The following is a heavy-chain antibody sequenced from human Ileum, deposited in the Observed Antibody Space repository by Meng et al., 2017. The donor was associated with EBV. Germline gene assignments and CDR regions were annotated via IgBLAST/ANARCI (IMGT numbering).Heavy chain of an antibody. CDR2: INPSEGT. CDR1: GGSFTDDY. V-gene: IGHV4-34*01. CDR3: ARRGSYGGGCDY. D-gene: IGHD1-26*01. J-gene: IGHJ4*02. Sequence: QGRQHQWGAGLLKPAETLSLTCAVYGGSFTDDYWTWIRQPPGKGLEWIGEINPSEGTNYNPSLKSRVTISVDTSKNQFSLKMNSLTAADTAIYYCARRGSYGGGCDYWGQGTLVTVSS.